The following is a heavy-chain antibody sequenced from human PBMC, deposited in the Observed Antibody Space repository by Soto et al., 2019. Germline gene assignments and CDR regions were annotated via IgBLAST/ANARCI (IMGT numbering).Heavy chain of an antibody. CDR3: VRYFRHSDY. CDR2: INEDGRVT. CDR1: GFWLSDYW. J-gene: IGHJ4*02. D-gene: IGHD3-9*01. V-gene: IGHV3-74*01. Sequence: EVQLVESGGGLVQPGGSLRLSCAASGFWLSDYWMHWVRQVPGKGLVWVARINEDGRVTNYADSVQGRFTLSRDNAKNTVFLQINSARVDDTAVYFCVRYFRHSDYWGQGTLVTVSS.